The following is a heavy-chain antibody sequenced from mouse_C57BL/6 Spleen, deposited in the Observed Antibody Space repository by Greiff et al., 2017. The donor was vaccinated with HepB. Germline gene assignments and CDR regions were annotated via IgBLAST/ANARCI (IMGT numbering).Heavy chain of an antibody. J-gene: IGHJ4*01. CDR2: IYPGDGDT. CDR3: ARSVYYDYDGYAMDY. V-gene: IGHV1-80*01. Sequence: LVESGAELVKPGASVKISCKASGYAFSSYWMNWVKQRPGKGLEWIGQIYPGDGDTNYNGKFKGKATLTADKSSSTAYMQLSSLTSEDSAVYFCARSVYYDYDGYAMDYWGQGTSVTVSS. CDR1: GYAFSSYW. D-gene: IGHD2-4*01.